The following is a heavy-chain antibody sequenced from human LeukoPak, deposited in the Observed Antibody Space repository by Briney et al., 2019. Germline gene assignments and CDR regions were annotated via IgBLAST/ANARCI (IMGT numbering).Heavy chain of an antibody. D-gene: IGHD6-19*01. J-gene: IGHJ5*02. CDR2: ISSSGSTI. Sequence: GGSLSLSCAASGFTLSDYYMSWIRQAPGKGLEWVSYISSSGSTIYYADSVKGRFTISRDNAKNSLYLQMNSLRAEDTAVYYCAIAGYSSGTPGFDPWGQGTLVTVSS. CDR3: AIAGYSSGTPGFDP. CDR1: GFTLSDYY. V-gene: IGHV3-11*01.